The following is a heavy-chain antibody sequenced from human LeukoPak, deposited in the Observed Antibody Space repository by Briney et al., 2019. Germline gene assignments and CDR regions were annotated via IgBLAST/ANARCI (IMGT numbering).Heavy chain of an antibody. D-gene: IGHD1-26*01. CDR3: ARVQNEWQLLPGFDY. Sequence: PGGSLRLSCAASGFTFSSYGMHWVRQAPGKGLVWVSRINTDGSSTAYADSVKGRFTISRDNAKNTVYLQMNSLRAEDTAVYYCARVQNEWQLLPGFDYWGQGTLVTVSS. CDR2: INTDGSST. J-gene: IGHJ4*02. V-gene: IGHV3-74*01. CDR1: GFTFSSYG.